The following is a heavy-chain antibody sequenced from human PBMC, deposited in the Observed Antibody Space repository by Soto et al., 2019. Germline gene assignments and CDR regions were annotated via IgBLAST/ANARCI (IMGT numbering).Heavy chain of an antibody. CDR2: INHSGST. Sequence: SETLSLTCARYGGYVRGYYWRWIRQPPGKGLEWIGEINHSGSTNYNPSLKSRVTISVDTSKNQFSLKLSSVTAADTAVYYCASGTFYYRIGYWGQGTLVTVSS. V-gene: IGHV4-34*01. D-gene: IGHD3-22*01. CDR3: ASGTFYYRIGY. J-gene: IGHJ4*02. CDR1: GGYVRGYY.